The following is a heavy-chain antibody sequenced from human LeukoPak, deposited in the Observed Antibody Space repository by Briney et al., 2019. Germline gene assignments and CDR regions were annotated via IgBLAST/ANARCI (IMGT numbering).Heavy chain of an antibody. J-gene: IGHJ4*02. CDR2: IYYNGST. CDR1: GGSISSGGYY. CDR3: ARGIAVFSATTYYFDY. Sequence: SETLSLTCTVSGGSISSGGYYWSWIRQHPGKGLERIGYIYYNGSTNYNPSLKSRVTMSVDTSKNQFSLKLQSVTTADTAVYYCARGIAVFSATTYYFDYWGQGTLVTVSS. D-gene: IGHD2-21*02. V-gene: IGHV4-61*08.